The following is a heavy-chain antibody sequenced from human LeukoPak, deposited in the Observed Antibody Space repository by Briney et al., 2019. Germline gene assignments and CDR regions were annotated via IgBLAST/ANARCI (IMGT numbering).Heavy chain of an antibody. CDR2: MNPNSGNT. D-gene: IGHD1-26*01. J-gene: IGHJ4*02. CDR3: ARGSREVGATTDFDY. V-gene: IGHV1-8*03. Sequence: APVKVSCKASGYTFTSYDINWVRQATGQGLEWMGWMNPNSGNTGYAQKFQGRVTITRNTSISTAYMELSSLRSEDTAVYYCARGSREVGATTDFDYWGQGTLVTVSS. CDR1: GYTFTSYD.